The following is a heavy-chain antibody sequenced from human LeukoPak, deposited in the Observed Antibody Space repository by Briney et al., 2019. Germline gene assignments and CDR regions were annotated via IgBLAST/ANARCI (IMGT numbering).Heavy chain of an antibody. Sequence: PSETLSLTCTVSGDSISNYYWTWIRQPPGKGLEWIGYIYTSGSTNYNPSLKSRVTISVDTSKNQFSLKLSSVTAADTAVYYCAGIPYCSSDNCYCFYNGNDAFDSWGQGTKVTVSS. CDR3: AGIPYCSSDNCYCFYNGNDAFDS. V-gene: IGHV4-4*09. CDR1: GDSISNYY. CDR2: IYTSGST. D-gene: IGHD2-2*01. J-gene: IGHJ3*02.